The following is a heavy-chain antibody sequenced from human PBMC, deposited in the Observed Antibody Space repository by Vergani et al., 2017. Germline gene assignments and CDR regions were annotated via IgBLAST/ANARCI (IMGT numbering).Heavy chain of an antibody. V-gene: IGHV3-23*04. J-gene: IGHJ6*02. Sequence: VQLVESGGGVVQPGRSLRLSCAASGFTFSSYAMSWVRQAPGKGLEWVSAISGSGGSTYYADSVKGRFTISSDNAKNSLYLQMNSLRAEDTAVYYCARGYGMDVWGQGTTVTVSS. CDR1: GFTFSSYA. CDR3: ARGYGMDV. CDR2: ISGSGGST.